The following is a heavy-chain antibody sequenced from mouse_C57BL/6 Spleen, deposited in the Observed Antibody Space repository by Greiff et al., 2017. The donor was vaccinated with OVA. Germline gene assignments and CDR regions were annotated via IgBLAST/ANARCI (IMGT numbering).Heavy chain of an antibody. CDR1: GFPFSSYT. D-gene: IGHD1-1*01. Sequence: EVQLVASGGGLVKPGGSLKLSCAASGFPFSSYTMSWVRQTPEKRLEWVATISGGGGNTYYPDSVQGRFTISRDNAKNTLYMQMSSLRSEDTALYYCARQGYYGSSYYAMDYWGQGTSVTVSS. J-gene: IGHJ4*01. V-gene: IGHV5-9*01. CDR2: ISGGGGNT. CDR3: ARQGYYGSSYYAMDY.